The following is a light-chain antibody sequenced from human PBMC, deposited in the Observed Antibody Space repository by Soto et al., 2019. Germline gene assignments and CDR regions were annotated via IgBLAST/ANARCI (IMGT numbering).Light chain of an antibody. CDR1: QSLIHSDGNTY. J-gene: IGKJ1*01. CDR3: LQGTHWPWT. V-gene: IGKV2-30*02. Sequence: VVMTQSPLFLPVTLGQPASISCRSSQSLIHSDGNTYLSWFQQRPGQSPRRLIYEVSDRDPGAPDRFTGSGSGTDFTLKISRVEAEDVGVYYCLQGTHWPWTFGQGTEVEIK. CDR2: EVS.